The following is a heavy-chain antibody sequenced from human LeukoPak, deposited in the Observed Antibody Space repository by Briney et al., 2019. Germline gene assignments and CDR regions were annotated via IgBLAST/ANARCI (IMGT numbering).Heavy chain of an antibody. D-gene: IGHD3-16*01. V-gene: IGHV3-30*02. CDR2: IRYDGSNK. Sequence: GGSLRLSCAASGFTFSSYGMHWVRQAPGKGLEWVAFIRYDGSNKYYADSVKGRFTISRDNSKNTLYLQMNGLGAEDTAVYYCARELNGYGYYFFDYWGPGTLVTVSS. CDR3: ARELNGYGYYFFDY. J-gene: IGHJ4*02. CDR1: GFTFSSYG.